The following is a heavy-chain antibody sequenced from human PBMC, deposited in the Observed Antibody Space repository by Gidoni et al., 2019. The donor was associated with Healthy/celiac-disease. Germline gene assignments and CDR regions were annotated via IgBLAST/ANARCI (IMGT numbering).Heavy chain of an antibody. CDR2: IYTSGSP. J-gene: IGHJ5*02. CDR1: GGSIRSGSYY. V-gene: IGHV4-61*02. CDR3: ARGGNGCSGGSCYFWFDP. D-gene: IGHD2-15*01. Sequence: QVQLQESGPGLVKPSQTLSLTCTVSGGSIRSGSYYWSWIRQPAGKGLEWIGRIYTSGSPNYNPSLKSRVTISVDTSKNQFSLKLSSVTAADTAVYYCARGGNGCSGGSCYFWFDPWGQGTLVTVSS.